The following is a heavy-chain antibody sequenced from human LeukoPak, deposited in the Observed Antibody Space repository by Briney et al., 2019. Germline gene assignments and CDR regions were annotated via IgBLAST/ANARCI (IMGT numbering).Heavy chain of an antibody. CDR3: ARDLGSAWYMFDY. D-gene: IGHD6-19*01. CDR2: INPNSGGT. Sequence: ASVKVSCKASGYTFTGYYMHWVRQAPGQGLEWMGWINPNSGGTNYAQKLQGRVTMTRDTSISTAYMELSSLRSDDTAVYFCARDLGSAWYMFDYWGQGTLVTVSS. CDR1: GYTFTGYY. V-gene: IGHV1-2*02. J-gene: IGHJ4*02.